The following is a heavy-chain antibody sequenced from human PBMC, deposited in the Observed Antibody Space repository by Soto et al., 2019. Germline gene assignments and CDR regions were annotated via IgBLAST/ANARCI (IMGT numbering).Heavy chain of an antibody. CDR3: AKEGSDGWCHL. CDR2: IYTGGST. J-gene: IGHJ5*02. CDR1: GFSVXXXX. D-gene: IGHD1-26*01. Sequence: QPGGSLRLSCVXXGFSVXXXXXXXVRQAPGQGLEWVSIIYTGGSTYYADSVKGRFTMSRDTSKNTVSLQMNSLRAEDTALYYCAKEGSDGWCHLWGQGTLVTVSS. V-gene: IGHV3-53*01.